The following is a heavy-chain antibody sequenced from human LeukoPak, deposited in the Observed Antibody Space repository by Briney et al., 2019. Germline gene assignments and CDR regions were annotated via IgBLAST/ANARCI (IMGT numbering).Heavy chain of an antibody. CDR3: AKVRPQGIAAAGTWKGYFDY. J-gene: IGHJ4*02. CDR1: GFTFSSYS. Sequence: GGSLRLSCAASGFTFSSYSMNWVRQAPGKGLEWVSSISSSSSYIYYADSVKGRFTISRDNSKNTLYLQMNSLRAEDTAVYYCAKVRPQGIAAAGTWKGYFDYWGQGTLVTVSS. V-gene: IGHV3-21*01. CDR2: ISSSSSYI. D-gene: IGHD6-13*01.